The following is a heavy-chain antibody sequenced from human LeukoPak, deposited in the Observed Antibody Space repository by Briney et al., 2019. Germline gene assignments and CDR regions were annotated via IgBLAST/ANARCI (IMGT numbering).Heavy chain of an antibody. J-gene: IGHJ4*02. D-gene: IGHD1-14*01. CDR1: GFTVSSNY. CDR3: ARVYRRYFDY. V-gene: IGHV3-66*01. CDR2: IYSGGST. Sequence: GGSLRLSCAASGFTVSSNYMSWVRQAPGKGLEWVSVIYSGGSTYYADSVKGRFTISRDNSKNSLYLQMNSLRAEDTAVYYCARVYRRYFDYWGQGTLVTVSS.